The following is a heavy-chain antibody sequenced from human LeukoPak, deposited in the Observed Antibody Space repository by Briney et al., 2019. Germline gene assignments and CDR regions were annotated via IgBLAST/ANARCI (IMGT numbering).Heavy chain of an antibody. Sequence: PSEPLSLSCAVSGGSFSGYYWSWIRQAPGKGLEWIGEINSSGSSNYNPSLKSRVTISVDTSKNQFSLKLSYVTAADTAVYYCARGIPGSPYCEGDCYSGVDYWGQGTLVTVSS. CDR3: ARGIPGSPYCEGDCYSGVDY. D-gene: IGHD2-21*02. CDR1: GGSFSGYY. CDR2: INSSGSS. V-gene: IGHV4-34*01. J-gene: IGHJ4*02.